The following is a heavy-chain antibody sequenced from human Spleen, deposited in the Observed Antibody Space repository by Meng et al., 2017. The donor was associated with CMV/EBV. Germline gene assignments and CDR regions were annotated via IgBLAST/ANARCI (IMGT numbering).Heavy chain of an antibody. V-gene: IGHV3-21*01. Sequence: GESLKISCVASGFSLSAYSMNWVRQAPGKRLEWVSSISSSSSYIHYGDSVKGRFTSSRDNAKNSLYLQMNSLRVEDTAVYYCARDLFIADGGYWGQGTLVTVSS. CDR1: GFSLSAYS. CDR3: ARDLFIADGGY. CDR2: ISSSSSYI. D-gene: IGHD2-21*01. J-gene: IGHJ4*02.